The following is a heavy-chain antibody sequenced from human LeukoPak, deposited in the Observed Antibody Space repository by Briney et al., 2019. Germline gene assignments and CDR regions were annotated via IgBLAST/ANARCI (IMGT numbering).Heavy chain of an antibody. V-gene: IGHV4-34*01. J-gene: IGHJ5*02. CDR2: INHSGST. Sequence: SETLSLTCAVYGGSFSGYYWSWIRQPPGKGLEWIGEINHSGSTNYNPSLKSRVTISVDTSKNQFSLKLSSVTAADTAVYYCARRNPFFRSLGPWGQGTLVTVSS. D-gene: IGHD1-26*01. CDR1: GGSFSGYY. CDR3: ARRNPFFRSLGP.